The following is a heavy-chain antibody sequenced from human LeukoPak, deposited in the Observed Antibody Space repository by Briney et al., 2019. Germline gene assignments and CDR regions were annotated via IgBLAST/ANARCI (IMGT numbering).Heavy chain of an antibody. CDR1: GFTFSSYA. CDR2: ISGSGGST. V-gene: IGHV3-23*01. D-gene: IGHD2-21*02. J-gene: IGHJ6*02. Sequence: PGGSLRLSCAASGFTFSSYAMSWVRQAPGKGLEWVSAISGSGGSTYYADSVKGRFTISRDNSKNTLYLQMNSLRAEDTAVYYCAKDQFPRPYRGGDCSYYYYYAMDVWGQATTVTVSS. CDR3: AKDQFPRPYRGGDCSYYYYYAMDV.